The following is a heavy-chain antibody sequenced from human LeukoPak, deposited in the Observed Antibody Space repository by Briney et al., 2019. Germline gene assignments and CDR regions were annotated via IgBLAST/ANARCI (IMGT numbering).Heavy chain of an antibody. D-gene: IGHD1-1*01. CDR2: MNPNSGNT. CDR1: GYTFTTYD. J-gene: IGHJ4*02. V-gene: IGHV1-8*01. Sequence: ASVKVSCKASGYTFTTYDINWVRQGTGQGLGWMGWMNPNSGNTGYAQKFQGRVTMTRNTSISTAYMELSSLRSEDTAVYYCARSTERISKDLWGQGTLVTVSS. CDR3: ARSTERISKDL.